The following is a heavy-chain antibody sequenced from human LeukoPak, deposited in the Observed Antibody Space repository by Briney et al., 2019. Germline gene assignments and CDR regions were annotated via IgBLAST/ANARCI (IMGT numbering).Heavy chain of an antibody. CDR1: GFTFSSYS. CDR2: ISGSGGST. CDR3: AGRGSGSYFDY. D-gene: IGHD3-10*01. Sequence: GGSLRLSCEASGFTFSSYSMNWVRQAPGKGLEWVSAISGSGGSTYYADSVKGRFTISRDNSKNTLYLQMNSLRAEDTAVYYCAGRGSGSYFDYWGQGTLVTVSS. J-gene: IGHJ4*02. V-gene: IGHV3-23*01.